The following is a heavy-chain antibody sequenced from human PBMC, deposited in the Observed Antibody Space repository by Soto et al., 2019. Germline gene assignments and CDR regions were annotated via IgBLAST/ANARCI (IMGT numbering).Heavy chain of an antibody. CDR1: GGTFSSYA. CDR3: ASDDFWSGYLGY. CDR2: IIPIFGTA. D-gene: IGHD3-3*01. V-gene: IGHV1-69*06. Sequence: SVKVSCKASGGTFSSYAISWVRQAPGQGLEWMGGIIPIFGTANYAQKFQGRVTITADKSTSTAYMELSSLRSEDTAVYYCASDDFWSGYLGYWGQGTLVTVSS. J-gene: IGHJ4*02.